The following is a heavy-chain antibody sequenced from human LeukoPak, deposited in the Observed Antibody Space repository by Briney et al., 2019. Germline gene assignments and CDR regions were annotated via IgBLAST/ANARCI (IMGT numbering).Heavy chain of an antibody. J-gene: IGHJ3*02. D-gene: IGHD3-22*01. CDR2: ISAYNGNT. CDR1: GYTFTGYF. Sequence: ASVKVSCKASGYTFTGYFMHWVRQAPGQGLEWMGWISAYNGNTNYAQSFQGRVTMTRDTSISTAYMELSRLRSDDTAVYYCARVRPRRSGYFWSDASDIWGQGTMVTVSS. V-gene: IGHV1-2*02. CDR3: ARVRPRRSGYFWSDASDI.